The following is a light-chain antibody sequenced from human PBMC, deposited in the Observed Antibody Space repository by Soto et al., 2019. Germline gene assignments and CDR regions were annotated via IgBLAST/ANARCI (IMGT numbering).Light chain of an antibody. CDR2: DVT. Sequence: QSALTQPRSVSGSPGQSVTISCTGTSSDVGGYNYVSWYQQYPGKAPKLIIYDVTKRPSGVPDRFSGSKSGNTASLTISGLQAEDGADYYCCSYAGTYTIWVFGGGTKVTVL. V-gene: IGLV2-11*01. J-gene: IGLJ3*02. CDR3: CSYAGTYTIWV. CDR1: SSDVGGYNY.